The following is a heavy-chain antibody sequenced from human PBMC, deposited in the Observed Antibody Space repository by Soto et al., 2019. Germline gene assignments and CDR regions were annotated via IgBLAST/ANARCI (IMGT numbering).Heavy chain of an antibody. D-gene: IGHD5-18*01. CDR1: GFTFTNSA. J-gene: IGHJ4*02. CDR3: AADKGYSYGYGSY. Sequence: SVKVSCKASGFTFTNSAVQWVRQARGQRLEWIGWIVVGSGSTDYAQKFQERVTLTRDMSTSTAYMELSSLRSEETAVYYCAADKGYSYGYGSYWGQGTLVTVSS. CDR2: IVVGSGST. V-gene: IGHV1-58*01.